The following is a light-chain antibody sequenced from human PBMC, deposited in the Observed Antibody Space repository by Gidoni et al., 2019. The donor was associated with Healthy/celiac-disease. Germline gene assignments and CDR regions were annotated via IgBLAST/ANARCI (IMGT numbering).Light chain of an antibody. CDR2: SNK. Sequence: QSVLPQPPSASGTPGQRVTISCSGSSSTIGSNTVNWYQQLPGTAPTLLIYSNKQRPSGVPDRFAGSKAGTAASLASSGLQSEDEADYYCAAWDDSLNGWVFGGGTKLTVL. V-gene: IGLV1-44*01. CDR1: SSTIGSNT. J-gene: IGLJ3*02. CDR3: AAWDDSLNGWV.